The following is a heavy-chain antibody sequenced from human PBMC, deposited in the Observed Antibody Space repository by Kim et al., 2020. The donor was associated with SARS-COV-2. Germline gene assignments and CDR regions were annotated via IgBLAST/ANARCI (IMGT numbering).Heavy chain of an antibody. CDR1: GGSITNYY. Sequence: SETLSLTCSFSGGSITNYYCSWIRQSAGKGLEWIGRMHSGGNTNYNPSLQSRASMSVDTSKNQFSLTLSAVTAADTAVYYCARDNPSNYGSGAHVWYAMDVWGQGTTDTVAS. V-gene: IGHV4-4*07. CDR3: ARDNPSNYGSGAHVWYAMDV. J-gene: IGHJ6*02. CDR2: MHSGGNT. D-gene: IGHD3-10*01.